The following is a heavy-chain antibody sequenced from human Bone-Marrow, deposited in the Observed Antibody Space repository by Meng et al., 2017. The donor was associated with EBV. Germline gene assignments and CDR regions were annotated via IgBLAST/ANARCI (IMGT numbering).Heavy chain of an antibody. CDR1: GGSFSGYY. Sequence: QGQLQQGGAGLLKPSETRSLPCAVYGGSFSGYYLSWIRQPPGKGLEWIGEINHSSSTNYSPSLKSRVTISVDTSKNRFSLKLSSVTAADTAVYFCARSAKGYFGLWGRGTLVTVSS. J-gene: IGHJ2*01. V-gene: IGHV4-34*01. CDR2: INHSSST. CDR3: ARSAKGYFGL.